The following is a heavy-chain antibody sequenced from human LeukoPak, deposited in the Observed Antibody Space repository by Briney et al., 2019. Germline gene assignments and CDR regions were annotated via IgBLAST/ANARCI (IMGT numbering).Heavy chain of an antibody. V-gene: IGHV4-39*01. CDR3: ASAATYSVDY. J-gene: IGHJ4*02. Sequence: PSETLSLTCTVSGGSVSSSFYYWGWIRQPPGKGLEWIGSLYYGGSTHYNPSLKSRVTMSVDTSKNQFSLKLSSVTAADTAVYFCASAATYSVDYWGQGTLVTVSS. CDR1: GGSVSSSFYY. D-gene: IGHD2-15*01. CDR2: LYYGGST.